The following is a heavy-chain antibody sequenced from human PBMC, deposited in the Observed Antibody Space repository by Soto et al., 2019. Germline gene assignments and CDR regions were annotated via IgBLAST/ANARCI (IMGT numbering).Heavy chain of an antibody. V-gene: IGHV4-30-4*01. CDR3: ARDLGRPLDY. J-gene: IGHJ4*02. CDR2: IYYSGST. CDR1: GGSISSGDYY. Sequence: PSETLSLTCTVSGGSISSGDYYWNWIRQPPGKGLEWIGYIYYSGSTYYNPSLKSRVTISVDKSKNQFSLKLSSVTAADTTVYYCARDLGRPLDYWGQGTLVTVSS.